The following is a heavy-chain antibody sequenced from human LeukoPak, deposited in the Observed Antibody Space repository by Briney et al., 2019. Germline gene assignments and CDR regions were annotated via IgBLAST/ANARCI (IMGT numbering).Heavy chain of an antibody. V-gene: IGHV3-48*03. J-gene: IGHJ4*02. D-gene: IGHD5-18*01. CDR3: ARQQQQLWYD. Sequence: SGGSLRRSCAASGFTFSSYEMNWVRQAPGKGLEWVSYISSSAGTTYYADSVKGRFTISRDNAKNSLYLQMNSLRAEDTAVYFCARQQQQLWYDWGQGTLVTVSS. CDR1: GFTFSSYE. CDR2: ISSSAGTT.